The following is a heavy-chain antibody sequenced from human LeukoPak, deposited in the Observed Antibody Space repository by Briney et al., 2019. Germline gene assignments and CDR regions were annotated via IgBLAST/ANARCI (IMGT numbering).Heavy chain of an antibody. V-gene: IGHV4-34*01. CDR2: INHSGST. D-gene: IGHD3-16*01. J-gene: IGHJ3*02. CDR1: GGSFSGYY. CDR3: ARDTYYDYIWMKWSGDAFDI. Sequence: SETLSLTCAVYGGSFSGYYWSWIRQPPGKGLEWIGEINHSGSTNYNPSLKSRVTISVDTSKNQFSLKLSSVTAADTAVYYCARDTYYDYIWMKWSGDAFDIWGQGTMVTVSS.